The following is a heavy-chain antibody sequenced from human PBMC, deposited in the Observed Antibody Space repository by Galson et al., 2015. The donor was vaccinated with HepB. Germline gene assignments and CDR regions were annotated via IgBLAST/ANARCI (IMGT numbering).Heavy chain of an antibody. J-gene: IGHJ6*02. CDR1: EFTFSSYW. D-gene: IGHD3-10*01. CDR2: INPDGSEK. V-gene: IGHV3-7*03. CDR3: ARRISLVRGIITKPDYYYGMDV. Sequence: SLRLSCAASEFTFSSYWMHWVRQAPGKGLEWVANINPDGSEKYYVASLQGRFTLSRDNAKNSLYLQMDSLRAEDTAVYYCARRISLVRGIITKPDYYYGMDVWGQGTTVTVAS.